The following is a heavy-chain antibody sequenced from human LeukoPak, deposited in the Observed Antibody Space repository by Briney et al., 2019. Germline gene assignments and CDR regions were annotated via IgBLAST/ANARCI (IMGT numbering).Heavy chain of an antibody. CDR2: IHHTGST. CDR3: ARDGPYDAYDM. Sequence: SETLSLTCTVSGGSIRSYYWSWIRQPPGKGLEWIGNIHHTGSTNYYPSLKSRVTISVDTSKNQFSLKLSSVTAADTAVYYCARDGPYDAYDMWGQGTMVTVSS. J-gene: IGHJ3*02. V-gene: IGHV4-59*01. CDR1: GGSIRSYY.